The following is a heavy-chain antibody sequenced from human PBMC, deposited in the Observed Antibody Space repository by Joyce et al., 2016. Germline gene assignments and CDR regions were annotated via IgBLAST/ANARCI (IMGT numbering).Heavy chain of an antibody. J-gene: IGHJ3*01. Sequence: EVQLVESGGGLVKPGGSFRLSCAASGLSFRNAWVTWVRQAAGKGLAWIGRVKSKSEGGTTDYAAPVKGRFTISRDDTRDTADLQMNSMKSEDTGVYFCVTGLCIVTACHWDDAFDVWGQGTMVTVSS. D-gene: IGHD2/OR15-2a*01. CDR1: GLSFRNAW. V-gene: IGHV3-15*01. CDR3: VTGLCIVTACHWDDAFDV. CDR2: VKSKSEGGTT.